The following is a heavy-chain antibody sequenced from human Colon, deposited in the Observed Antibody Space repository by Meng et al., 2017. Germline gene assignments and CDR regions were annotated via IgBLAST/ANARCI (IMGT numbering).Heavy chain of an antibody. CDR1: GYTFTSYY. CDR2: INPSGGST. Sequence: ASVKVSCKASGYTFTSYYMHWVRQAPGQGLEWMGIINPSGGSTSYAQKFQGRVTITADKSTGTGYMELRNLRSEDTAVYYCAGRRGADYGDYFDSWGQGTLVTVSS. V-gene: IGHV1-46*01. D-gene: IGHD4-17*01. CDR3: AGRRGADYGDYFDS. J-gene: IGHJ4*02.